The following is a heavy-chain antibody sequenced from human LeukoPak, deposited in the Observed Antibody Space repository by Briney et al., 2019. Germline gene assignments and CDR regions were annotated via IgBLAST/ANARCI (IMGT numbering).Heavy chain of an antibody. D-gene: IGHD3-3*01. Sequence: GGSLRLSCAASGFTFSSYWMSWVRQAPGKGLEGVANIKQDGSDKYYVDSVKGRFTISRDNAKNSLYLQMNSLRAEDTAVYYCARNSLTRFGGYDFWSGDFDYWGQGTLVTVSS. V-gene: IGHV3-7*01. CDR2: IKQDGSDK. CDR1: GFTFSSYW. CDR3: ARNSLTRFGGYDFWSGDFDY. J-gene: IGHJ4*02.